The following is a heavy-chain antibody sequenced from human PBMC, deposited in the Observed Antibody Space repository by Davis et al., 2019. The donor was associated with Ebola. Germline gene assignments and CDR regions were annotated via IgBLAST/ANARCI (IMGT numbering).Heavy chain of an antibody. CDR2: INYSGST. CDR3: ARSYGADPFDY. D-gene: IGHD4/OR15-4a*01. Sequence: MPSETLSLTCAVYAWTFSASYWTWTRHPPGTWVGWVGKINYSGSTNYNQSLKSRVTISVDTSKNQFSLKLSSVTAADTAVYYCARSYGADPFDYWGQGTLVTVSS. V-gene: IGHV4-34*01. CDR1: AWTFSASY. J-gene: IGHJ4*02.